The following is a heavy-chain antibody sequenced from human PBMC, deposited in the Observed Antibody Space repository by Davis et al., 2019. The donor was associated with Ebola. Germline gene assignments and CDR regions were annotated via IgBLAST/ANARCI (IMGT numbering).Heavy chain of an antibody. V-gene: IGHV4-39*01. CDR2: IYYSGST. D-gene: IGHD3-22*01. CDR3: ARGRHSSGYYSYYYYGMDV. J-gene: IGHJ6*04. Sequence: MPSETLSLTCTVSGGSISSSSYYWGWIRQPPGKGLEWIGSIYYSGSTYYNPSLKSRVTISVDTSKNQFSLKLSSLTAADTAVYYCARGRHSSGYYSYYYYGMDVWGKGTTVTVSS. CDR1: GGSISSSSYY.